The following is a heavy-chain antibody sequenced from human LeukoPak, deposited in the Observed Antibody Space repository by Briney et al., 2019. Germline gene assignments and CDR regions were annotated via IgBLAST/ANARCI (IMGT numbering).Heavy chain of an antibody. V-gene: IGHV5-51*01. CDR1: GYKLTNNW. Sequence: GESLKISCKISGYKLTNNWIGWVRQMPGKGLEWMGIIYPGDSDTRYSPSFQGQVTISADKSISTAYLQWSSLKASDTAMYYCARFPQWLWSDYWGQGTLVTVSS. J-gene: IGHJ4*02. CDR2: IYPGDSDT. CDR3: ARFPQWLWSDY. D-gene: IGHD6-19*01.